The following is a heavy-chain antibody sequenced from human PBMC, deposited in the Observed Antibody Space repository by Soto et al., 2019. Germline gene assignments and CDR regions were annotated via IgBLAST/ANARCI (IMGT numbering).Heavy chain of an antibody. CDR2: INHSGST. V-gene: IGHV4-34*01. Sequence: QAQLQQWGAGLLKPSETLSLTCAVYGGSFSGYYWSWIRQPPGKGLEWIGEINHSGSTNYNPSLKSRVTISVDTSKNQFSLKLSSVTAADTAVYYCARDPYNSSQGWFDPWGQGTLVTVSS. CDR3: ARDPYNSSQGWFDP. D-gene: IGHD1-20*01. CDR1: GGSFSGYY. J-gene: IGHJ5*02.